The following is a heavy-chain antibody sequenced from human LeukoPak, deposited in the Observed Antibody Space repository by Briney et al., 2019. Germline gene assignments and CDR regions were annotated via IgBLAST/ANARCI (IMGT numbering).Heavy chain of an antibody. D-gene: IGHD3-3*01. CDR2: TYPGDSDT. Sequence: GESLKISCKGSGYSFTSYWIGWVRQMPGKGLEWMWITYPGDSDTRYSPSFQGQVTISADKSISTAYLQWGSLKASDTAMYYCARNYDFWSGYSYYGMDVWGQGTTVTVSS. CDR1: GYSFTSYW. V-gene: IGHV5-51*01. J-gene: IGHJ6*02. CDR3: ARNYDFWSGYSYYGMDV.